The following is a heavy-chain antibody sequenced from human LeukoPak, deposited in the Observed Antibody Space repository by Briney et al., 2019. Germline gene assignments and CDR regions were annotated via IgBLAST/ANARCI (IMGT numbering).Heavy chain of an antibody. CDR1: GDSISSSNW. J-gene: IGHJ4*02. V-gene: IGHV4-4*02. CDR3: ARDGDSSGYYVDY. D-gene: IGHD3-22*01. Sequence: SETLSLTCTVSGDSISSSNWWSWVRQPPGKGLEWIGEIYHSGSTNYNPSLKSRVTISVDKSKNQFSLKLSSVTAADTAVYYCARDGDSSGYYVDYWGQGTLVTVSS. CDR2: IYHSGST.